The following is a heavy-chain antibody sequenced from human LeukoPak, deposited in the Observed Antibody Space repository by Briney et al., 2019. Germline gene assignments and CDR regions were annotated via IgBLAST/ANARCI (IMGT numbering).Heavy chain of an antibody. Sequence: SQTLSLTGTVSGGSISSGGYYWSWIRQHPGKGLEWIGYIYYSGSTYYNPSLKSRVTISVDTSKNQFSLKLSSVTAADTAVYYCARGQSSSWYGDYFDYWGQGTLVTVSS. CDR3: ARGQSSSWYGDYFDY. V-gene: IGHV4-31*03. CDR2: IYYSGST. D-gene: IGHD6-13*01. CDR1: GGSISSGGYY. J-gene: IGHJ4*02.